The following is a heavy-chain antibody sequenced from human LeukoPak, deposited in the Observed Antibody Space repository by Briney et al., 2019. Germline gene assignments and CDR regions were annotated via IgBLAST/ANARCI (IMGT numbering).Heavy chain of an antibody. Sequence: GGSLRLSCAASGFTVSSNYMSWVRQAPGKGQEWVSVIYSGGSTYYADSVKGRFTISRDNSKNTLYLQMNSLRAEDTAVYYCARDGGYSGYDFDYWGQGTLVTVSS. CDR2: IYSGGST. J-gene: IGHJ4*02. V-gene: IGHV3-53*01. CDR3: ARDGGYSGYDFDY. CDR1: GFTVSSNY. D-gene: IGHD5-12*01.